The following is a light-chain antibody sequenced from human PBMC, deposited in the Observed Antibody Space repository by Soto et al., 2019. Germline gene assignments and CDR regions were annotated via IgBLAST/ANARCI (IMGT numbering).Light chain of an antibody. CDR1: SSNIGAGYD. J-gene: IGLJ1*01. CDR3: SSFAGSNNFV. CDR2: GNN. Sequence: QSVLTQPPSVSGAPGQRVTISCTGSSSNIGAGYDVHWYQQLPGKAPKLLIYGNNNRPSGVPDRFSGSKSGTSASLAITGLRADDEADYYCSSFAGSNNFVFGTGTKVTVL. V-gene: IGLV1-40*01.